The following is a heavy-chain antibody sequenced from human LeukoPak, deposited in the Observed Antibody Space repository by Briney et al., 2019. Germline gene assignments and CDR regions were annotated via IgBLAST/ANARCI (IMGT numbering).Heavy chain of an antibody. Sequence: SETLSLTCTVSGYSISSSYYWGWIRQPPGKGLEWIGSIYYSGSTYYNPSLKSRVTISVDTSKNQFSLKLSSVTAADTAVYYCARLYGSGSYWGQGTLVTVSS. V-gene: IGHV4-39*01. CDR2: IYYSGST. J-gene: IGHJ4*02. CDR1: GYSISSSYY. D-gene: IGHD3-10*01. CDR3: ARLYGSGSY.